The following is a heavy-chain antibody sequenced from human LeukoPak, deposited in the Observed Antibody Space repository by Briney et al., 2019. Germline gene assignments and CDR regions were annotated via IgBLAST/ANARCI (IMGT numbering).Heavy chain of an antibody. V-gene: IGHV1-69*04. Sequence: SVKVSCKASGGTFSSYAISWVRQAAGEGLEWMGRIIPILGIAIYAQKFQGRVTITADKSTSTAYMELSSLRSEDTAVYYCAKDRADAMTTVTTGAFDIWGQGTVVTVSS. CDR1: GGTFSSYA. CDR3: AKDRADAMTTVTTGAFDI. CDR2: IIPILGIA. J-gene: IGHJ3*02. D-gene: IGHD4-17*01.